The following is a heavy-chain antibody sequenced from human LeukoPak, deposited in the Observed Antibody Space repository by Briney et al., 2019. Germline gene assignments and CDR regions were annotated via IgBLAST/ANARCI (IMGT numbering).Heavy chain of an antibody. J-gene: IGHJ4*02. CDR3: TRDEPGSSWFN. CDR1: GFTVRDSH. CDR2: IVGSST. V-gene: IGHV3-53*01. Sequence: GGSMRLSCAASGFTVRDSHMSWIRQAPGKGLELVSVIVGSSTHPADSVKGRFTISRDNFKNTLNLQMNSLRAEDSALYYCTRDEPGSSWFNWGQGTLVTVSS. D-gene: IGHD6-19*01.